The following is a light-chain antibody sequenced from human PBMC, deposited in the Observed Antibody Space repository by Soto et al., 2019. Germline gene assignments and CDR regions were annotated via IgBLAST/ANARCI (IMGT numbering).Light chain of an antibody. CDR1: QSVSGSY. Sequence: EFVLTQSPCTLSLSPGERVTLSCRTSQSVSGSYLAWYQQKAGQAPRLLIYGASTTATDVPPRFSGSGSGTEFTLTISNLQSEDFAVYYCQQYNDWPRTFGQGTRLEIK. CDR3: QQYNDWPRT. V-gene: IGKV3-15*01. CDR2: GAS. J-gene: IGKJ5*01.